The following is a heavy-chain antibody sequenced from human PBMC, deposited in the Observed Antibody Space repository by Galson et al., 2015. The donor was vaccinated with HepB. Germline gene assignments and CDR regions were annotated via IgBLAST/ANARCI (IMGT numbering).Heavy chain of an antibody. CDR1: GYTFTGYY. D-gene: IGHD5-18*01. Sequence: SVKVSCKASGYTFTGYYMHWVRQAPGQGLEWMGRINPNSGGTNYAQKFQGRVTMTRDTSISTAYMELSRLRSDDTAVYYCARDRNWLQLWLPLAYWGQGTLVTVSS. J-gene: IGHJ4*02. CDR2: INPNSGGT. CDR3: ARDRNWLQLWLPLAY. V-gene: IGHV1-2*06.